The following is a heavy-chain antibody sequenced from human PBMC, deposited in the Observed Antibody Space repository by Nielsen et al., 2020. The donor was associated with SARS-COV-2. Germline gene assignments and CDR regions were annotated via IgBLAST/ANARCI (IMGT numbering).Heavy chain of an antibody. V-gene: IGHV3-30*03. Sequence: GGSLRLSCAASGFTFSSYGMHWVRQAPGKGLEWVAVISYDGNNKYYADSVKGRFTISRDNSKNTLYLQMNSLRAEDTAVYYCADSSKGYYYMDVWGKGTTVTVSS. J-gene: IGHJ6*03. CDR1: GFTFSSYG. CDR3: ADSSKGYYYMDV. D-gene: IGHD4-11*01. CDR2: ISYDGNNK.